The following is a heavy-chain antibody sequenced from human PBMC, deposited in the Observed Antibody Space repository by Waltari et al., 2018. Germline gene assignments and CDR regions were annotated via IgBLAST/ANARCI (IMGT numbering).Heavy chain of an antibody. D-gene: IGHD2-15*01. Sequence: QLQLQESGPGLVKPSETLSLTCTVSGGSISSSSYYWGWIRQPPGKGLEWIGSIYYSGRTYYNPSLKSRVTMSVDTSKNQFSLKLSSVAAADTAVYYCARGSGGSGEHWFDPWGQGTLVTVSS. J-gene: IGHJ5*02. CDR1: GGSISSSSYY. V-gene: IGHV4-39*07. CDR3: ARGSGGSGEHWFDP. CDR2: IYYSGRT.